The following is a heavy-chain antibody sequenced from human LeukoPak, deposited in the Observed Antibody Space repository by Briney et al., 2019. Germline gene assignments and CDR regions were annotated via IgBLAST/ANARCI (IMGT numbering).Heavy chain of an antibody. V-gene: IGHV6-1*01. J-gene: IGHJ5*01. CDR3: ARVTSNSNWFHS. Sequence: SQTLSLTCVISGDSVSSNTATWNWIRQSPSRGLEWLGRTYYRSKWYDDFALSVTSRVTMNADTSKNQFSLQLNSVTPEDTALYYCARVTSNSNWFHSWGQGTLVTVSS. D-gene: IGHD4-23*01. CDR2: TYYRSKWYD. CDR1: GDSVSSNTAT.